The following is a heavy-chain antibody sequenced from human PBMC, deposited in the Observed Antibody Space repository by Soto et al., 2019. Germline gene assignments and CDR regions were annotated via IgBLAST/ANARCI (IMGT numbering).Heavy chain of an antibody. Sequence: ASVKVSCKASGYTFTSYAMHWVRQAPGQRLEWMGWINAGNGNTKYSQKFQGRVTITRDTSASTAYMELSSLRSEDTAVYYCARSLDVLRFLEWSYYGMDVWGQGNTVTVSS. CDR1: GYTFTSYA. CDR3: ARSLDVLRFLEWSYYGMDV. CDR2: INAGNGNT. V-gene: IGHV1-3*01. D-gene: IGHD3-3*01. J-gene: IGHJ6*02.